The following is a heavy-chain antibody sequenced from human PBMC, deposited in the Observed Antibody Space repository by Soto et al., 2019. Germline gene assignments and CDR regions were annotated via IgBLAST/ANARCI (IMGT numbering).Heavy chain of an antibody. CDR3: ARDRGYSGSYYGMDV. CDR2: IIPIFGTA. J-gene: IGHJ6*02. Sequence: ASVKVSCKASGGTFSSYAISWVRQAPGQGLEWMGGIIPIFGTANYAQKFQGRVTITADKSTSTAYMELSSLRSEDTAVYYCARDRGYSGSYYGMDVWGQGTTVTFSS. V-gene: IGHV1-69*06. D-gene: IGHD1-26*01. CDR1: GGTFSSYA.